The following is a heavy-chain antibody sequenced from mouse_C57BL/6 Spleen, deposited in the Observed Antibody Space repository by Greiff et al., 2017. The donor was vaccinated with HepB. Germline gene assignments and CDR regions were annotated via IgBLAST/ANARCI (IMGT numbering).Heavy chain of an antibody. Sequence: EVMLVESGGGLVKPGGSLKLSCAASGFTFSDYGMHWVRQAPEKGLEWVAYISSGSSTIYYADTVKGRFTISRDNAKNTLFLQMTSLRSEDTAMYYCARLGVLRSFIDYWGQGTTLTVSS. CDR1: GFTFSDYG. V-gene: IGHV5-17*01. CDR2: ISSGSSTI. CDR3: ARLGVLRSFIDY. J-gene: IGHJ2*01. D-gene: IGHD1-1*01.